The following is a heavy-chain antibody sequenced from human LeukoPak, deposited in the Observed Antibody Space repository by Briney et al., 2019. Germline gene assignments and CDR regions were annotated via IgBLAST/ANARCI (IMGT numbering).Heavy chain of an antibody. J-gene: IGHJ4*02. D-gene: IGHD6-13*01. V-gene: IGHV3-30*18. CDR3: AKDFRIAAAGTATDYFDY. CDR1: GFTFSSYG. Sequence: PGGSLRLSCAASGFTFSSYGMHWVRQAPGKGLEWVAVMSYDGSNKYYADSVKGRFTISRDNSKNTLYLQMNSLRAEDTAVYYCAKDFRIAAAGTATDYFDYWGQGTLVTVSS. CDR2: MSYDGSNK.